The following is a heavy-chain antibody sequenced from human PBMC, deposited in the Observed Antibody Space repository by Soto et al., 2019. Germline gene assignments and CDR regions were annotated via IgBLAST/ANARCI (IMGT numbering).Heavy chain of an antibody. D-gene: IGHD1-20*01. J-gene: IGHJ4*02. V-gene: IGHV3-30*18. CDR2: ISYDGRKK. CDR3: AKDVTATTPY. CDR1: GFTFSSYS. Sequence: GGSLRLPCAASGFTFSSYSMHWVRQAPGKGLEWVAVISYDGRKKYYAESVKGRFTISRDNSKNTLYVQMDSLRAEDTAVYYCAKDVTATTPYWGEGTLVTVSS.